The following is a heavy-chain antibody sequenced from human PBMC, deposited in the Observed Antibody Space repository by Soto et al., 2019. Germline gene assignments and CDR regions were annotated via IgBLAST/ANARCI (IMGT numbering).Heavy chain of an antibody. J-gene: IGHJ4*02. CDR2: ISDTGSSH. CDR3: AKDRGGDCPDNSCYFGADY. Sequence: PGGSLRLSCVASGLTFSSYGMHWVRQAPGKGLECVAVISDTGSSHYYAASVEGRFTISRENSKNTLSLHMDRLRVEDTAVYYCAKDRGGDCPDNSCYFGADYWGQGTPVTVSS. V-gene: IGHV3-30*18. D-gene: IGHD2-2*01. CDR1: GLTFSSYG.